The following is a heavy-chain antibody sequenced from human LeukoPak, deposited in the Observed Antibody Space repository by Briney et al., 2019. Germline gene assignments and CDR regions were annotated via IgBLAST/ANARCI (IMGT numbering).Heavy chain of an antibody. CDR3: ARVIALTYYDFWSGYSYFDY. D-gene: IGHD3-3*01. J-gene: IGHJ4*02. Sequence: ASVKVSCKASGYTFTGYYMHWVRQAPGQGLERMGWINPNSGGTNYAQKFQGRVTMTRDTSISTAYMELSRLRSDDTAVYYCARVIALTYYDFWSGYSYFDYWGQGTLVTVPS. CDR1: GYTFTGYY. V-gene: IGHV1-2*02. CDR2: INPNSGGT.